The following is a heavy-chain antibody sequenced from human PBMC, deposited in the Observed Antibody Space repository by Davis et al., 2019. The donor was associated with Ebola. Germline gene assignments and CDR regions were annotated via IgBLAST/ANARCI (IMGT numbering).Heavy chain of an antibody. CDR2: IYYSGST. Sequence: PSETLSLTCTVSGGSTSSYYWSWIRQPPGKGLEWIGYIYYSGSTNYNPSLKSRVTISVDTSKNQFSLKLSSVTAADTAVYYCARGAPTVTTCEYFDYWGQGTLVTVSS. D-gene: IGHD4-17*01. CDR3: ARGAPTVTTCEYFDY. V-gene: IGHV4-59*01. CDR1: GGSTSSYY. J-gene: IGHJ4*02.